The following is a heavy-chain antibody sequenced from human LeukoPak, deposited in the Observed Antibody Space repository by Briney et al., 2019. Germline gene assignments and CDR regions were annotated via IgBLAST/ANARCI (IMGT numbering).Heavy chain of an antibody. CDR1: GYTFTGYY. J-gene: IGHJ4*02. CDR2: INPNSGGT. V-gene: IGHV1-2*02. D-gene: IGHD2-2*01. CDR3: ARVGHPTDIVAVPAARSDLGTFDY. Sequence: GASVKVSFKASGYTFTGYYMHWVRQAPGQGFEWMGWINPNSGGTNYAQKFQGRVTMTRDTSISTAYMELSRLTSDDTAVYYCARVGHPTDIVAVPAARSDLGTFDYWGQGTLVTVSS.